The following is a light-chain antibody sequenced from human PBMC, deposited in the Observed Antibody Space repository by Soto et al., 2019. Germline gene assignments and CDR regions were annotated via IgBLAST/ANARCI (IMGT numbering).Light chain of an antibody. CDR3: QKYGTSEII. J-gene: IGKJ5*01. CDR1: PSVSHTY. V-gene: IGKV3-20*01. CDR2: DTS. Sequence: IGLPQSLGTVSLSPGESSALSGRKSPSVSHTYVAWYQQKPGQANRLLIYDTSSRVTGIPDRFSGSGSGTDFTLTISRLEPEDFAVFYCQKYGTSEIIFGEGTRLEIK.